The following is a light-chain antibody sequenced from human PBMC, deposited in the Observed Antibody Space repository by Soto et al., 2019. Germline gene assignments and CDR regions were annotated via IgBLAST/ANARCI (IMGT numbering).Light chain of an antibody. J-gene: IGLJ2*01. CDR2: DVN. V-gene: IGLV2-14*03. CDR3: SAYSSGATQVV. CDR1: SSDIGGLYNY. Sequence: QSALTQPASVSGSPGQSITISCTGTSSDIGGLYNYVSWYQQHPGKAPKLLIYDVNDRPSGVSDRFSGSKSGNTASLTISGLQAEDEADYFCSAYSSGATQVVFGGGTQLTVL.